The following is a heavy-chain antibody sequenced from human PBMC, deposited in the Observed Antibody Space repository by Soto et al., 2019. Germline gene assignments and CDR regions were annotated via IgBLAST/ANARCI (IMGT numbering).Heavy chain of an antibody. D-gene: IGHD2-15*01. CDR1: GGSISSYY. Sequence: QVQLQESGPGLVKPSETLSLTCTVSGGSISSYYWSWIRQPPGKGLERIGYMYYSGSTNYNPSLKSRVTISVDTSKNQFSLKLRSVTAGDTAVYYCARGPGYCTGGSCYGARDFLDYCGQGTLVTVSS. CDR3: ARGPGYCTGGSCYGARDFLDY. CDR2: MYYSGST. J-gene: IGHJ4*02. V-gene: IGHV4-59*01.